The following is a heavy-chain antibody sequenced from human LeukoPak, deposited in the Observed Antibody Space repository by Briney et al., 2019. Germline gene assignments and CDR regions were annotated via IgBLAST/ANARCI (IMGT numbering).Heavy chain of an antibody. J-gene: IGHJ4*02. V-gene: IGHV3-21*01. Sequence: PGGSLRLSCAASGFTFSSYSMNWVRQAPGKGLEWVSSISSSSSYIYYADSVKGRFTISRDNAKNSLYLQMNSLRAEDTAVYYCARSLLWFGGLFDYWGQGTLVTVSS. D-gene: IGHD3-10*01. CDR1: GFTFSSYS. CDR2: ISSSSSYI. CDR3: ARSLLWFGGLFDY.